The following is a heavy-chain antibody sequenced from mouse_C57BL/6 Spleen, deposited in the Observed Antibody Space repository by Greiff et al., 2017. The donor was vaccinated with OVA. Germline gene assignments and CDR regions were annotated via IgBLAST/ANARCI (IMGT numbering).Heavy chain of an antibody. CDR3: ARERYYAMDY. V-gene: IGHV5-4*01. CDR2: ISDGGSYT. J-gene: IGHJ4*01. Sequence: EVQLVESGGGLVKPGGSLKLSCAASGFTFSSYAMSWVRQTPEKRLEWVATISDGGSYTYYPDNVKGRFTISRDNAKNNLYLQMSHLKSEDTAMYYCARERYYAMDYWGQGTSVTVSS. CDR1: GFTFSSYA.